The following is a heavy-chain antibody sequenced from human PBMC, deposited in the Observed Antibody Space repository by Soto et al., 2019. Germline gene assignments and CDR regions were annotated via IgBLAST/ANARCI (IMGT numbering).Heavy chain of an antibody. CDR1: GASFSDSY. Sequence: QVRLQQWGTGLLKPSETLSLTCAVYGASFSDSYWYWIRQPPGKGLEWLGEINHSGSTIYNTYLESRVTISVDTSRKQFTLKMKSSTAADTAVYYCARDVPSRYFELWGRGTPVTVSS. D-gene: IGHD2-2*01. CDR3: ARDVPSRYFEL. CDR2: INHSGST. V-gene: IGHV4-34*01. J-gene: IGHJ2*01.